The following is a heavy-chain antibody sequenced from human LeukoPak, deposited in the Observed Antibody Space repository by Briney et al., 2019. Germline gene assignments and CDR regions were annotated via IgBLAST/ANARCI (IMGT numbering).Heavy chain of an antibody. J-gene: IGHJ4*02. CDR3: ARIRSAAATGD. Sequence: SGPTLVNPTQTLTLTCTFSGFSLSVEEMSVTWIRQPPGKGLEWLALIDWDDGKYYNTSLRTRLTISRDTSSNQVVLKMTNMDPVDTGTYYCARIRSAAATGDWGPGALVTVSS. D-gene: IGHD6-13*01. CDR1: GFSLSVEEMS. V-gene: IGHV2-70*13. CDR2: IDWDDGK.